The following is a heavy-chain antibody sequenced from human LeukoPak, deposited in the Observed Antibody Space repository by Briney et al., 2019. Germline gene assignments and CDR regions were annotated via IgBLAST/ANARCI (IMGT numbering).Heavy chain of an antibody. Sequence: SVKVSCKASGGTFSSYAISWVRQAPGQGLEWMGGIIPIFGTANYAQKFQGRVTITADKSTSTAYMELSSLRSEDTAVYYCARAYCTNGVCYNNWFDPWGQGTLVTVSS. CDR1: GGTFSSYA. CDR2: IIPIFGTA. V-gene: IGHV1-69*06. CDR3: ARAYCTNGVCYNNWFDP. D-gene: IGHD2-8*01. J-gene: IGHJ5*02.